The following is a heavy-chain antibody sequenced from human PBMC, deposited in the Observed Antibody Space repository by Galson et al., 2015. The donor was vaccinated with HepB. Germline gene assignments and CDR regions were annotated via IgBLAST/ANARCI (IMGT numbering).Heavy chain of an antibody. CDR3: ARGRDCSGGSCYSTPFDY. CDR1: GGTFSSYA. D-gene: IGHD2-15*01. CDR2: IIPIFGTA. V-gene: IGHV1-69*13. J-gene: IGHJ4*02. Sequence: SVKVSCKASGGTFSSYAISWVRQAPGQGLEWMGGIIPIFGTANYAQKFQGRVTITADESTSTAYMELSSLRSEDTAVYYCARGRDCSGGSCYSTPFDYWGQGTLVTVSS.